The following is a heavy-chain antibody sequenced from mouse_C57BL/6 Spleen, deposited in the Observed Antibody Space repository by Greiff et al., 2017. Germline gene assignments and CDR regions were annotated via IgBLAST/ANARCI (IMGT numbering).Heavy chain of an antibody. Sequence: QVQLQQPGAELVKPGASVKLSCKASGYTFTSYWMHWVKQRPGRGLEWIGRIDPNSGGTKYNEKFKCKATLTVDKPSSTAYMQLSSLTSEDSAVYYWARSGTTVYYYAMDYWGQGTSVTVSS. V-gene: IGHV1-72*01. D-gene: IGHD1-1*01. CDR2: IDPNSGGT. CDR3: ARSGTTVYYYAMDY. J-gene: IGHJ4*01. CDR1: GYTFTSYW.